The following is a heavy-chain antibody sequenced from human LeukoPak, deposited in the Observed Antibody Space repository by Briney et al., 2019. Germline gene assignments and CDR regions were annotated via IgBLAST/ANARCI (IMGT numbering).Heavy chain of an antibody. J-gene: IGHJ4*02. D-gene: IGHD3-3*01. CDR1: GYTFTGYY. CDR2: INPNSGGT. V-gene: IGHV1-2*02. Sequence: GASVKVSCKASGYTFTGYYMHWVRRAPGQGLEWMGWINPNSGGTNYAQKSQGRVTMTRDTSISTAYMELSRLRSDDTAVYYCARGSDDFWSGYSPSYWGQGTLVTVSS. CDR3: ARGSDDFWSGYSPSY.